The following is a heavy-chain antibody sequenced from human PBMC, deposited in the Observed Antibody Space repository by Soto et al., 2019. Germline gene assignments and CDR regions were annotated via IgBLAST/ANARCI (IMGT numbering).Heavy chain of an antibody. V-gene: IGHV3-30*18. D-gene: IGHD1-26*01. CDR3: AKDQIVGATTGS. J-gene: IGHJ5*02. CDR2: ISYDGSNK. Sequence: QVQLVESGGGVVQPGRSLRLSCAASGFTFSSYGMHWVRQAPGKGLEWVAVISYDGSNKYYADSVKGRFTISRDNSKNTLYLQMNSLRAEDTAVYYCAKDQIVGATTGSWGQGTLVTVSS. CDR1: GFTFSSYG.